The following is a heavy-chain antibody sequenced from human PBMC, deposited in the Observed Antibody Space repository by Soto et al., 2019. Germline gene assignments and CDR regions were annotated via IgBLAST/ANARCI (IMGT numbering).Heavy chain of an antibody. V-gene: IGHV3-30-3*01. CDR1: GFNFSSYA. D-gene: IGHD6-13*01. CDR2: ISYDGSNK. Sequence: SLRLSCAASGFNFSSYAMHWVRQAPGKGLEWVAVISYDGSNKYYADSVKGRFTISRDNSKNTLYLQMNSLRAEDTAVYYCARNHXIAAAGEHYYYYYGMDVWGQGTPVTVSS. J-gene: IGHJ6*02. CDR3: ARNHXIAAAGEHYYYYYGMDV.